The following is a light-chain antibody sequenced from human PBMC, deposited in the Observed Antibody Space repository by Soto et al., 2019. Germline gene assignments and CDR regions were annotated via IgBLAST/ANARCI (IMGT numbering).Light chain of an antibody. V-gene: IGKV1-39*01. CDR2: GAS. J-gene: IGKJ4*01. Sequence: DIQLTQSPSFLSASVGDRVTVTCRSSQDISSYLAWYQQKPGKAPKILIYGASTLQSGVPSRFSGSGSGTDFTLTISSLQPEDFATYYCQQSYSTPLTFGGGTKVDIK. CDR3: QQSYSTPLT. CDR1: QDISSY.